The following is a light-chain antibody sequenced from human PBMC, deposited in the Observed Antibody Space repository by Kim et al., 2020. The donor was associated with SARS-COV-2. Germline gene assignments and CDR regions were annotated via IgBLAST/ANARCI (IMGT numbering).Light chain of an antibody. CDR1: ESVYSRY. CDR2: GAS. J-gene: IGKJ2*01. V-gene: IGKV3-20*01. CDR3: HQFGSSPYT. Sequence: LSPGERATLPGRASESVYSRYLAWYRRTPGQAPRLLIYGASTSATGIPDRFSGSGSGTDFTLNISRLEREDFAVYYSHQFGSSPYTFGQGNKLEI.